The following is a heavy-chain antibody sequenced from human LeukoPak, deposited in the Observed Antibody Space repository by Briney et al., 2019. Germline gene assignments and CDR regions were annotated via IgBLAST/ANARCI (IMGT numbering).Heavy chain of an antibody. D-gene: IGHD3-10*01. CDR1: GGSISSGNNY. Sequence: SETLSLTCTVSGGSISSGNNYWSWIRQHPGKGLEWMGYIYYTGSSHYNPSLKSRLTISVDTSKNQFSLKLSSVTAADTAVYYCARSFGESYFDYWGQGILVTVSS. V-gene: IGHV4-31*03. J-gene: IGHJ4*02. CDR3: ARSFGESYFDY. CDR2: IYYTGSS.